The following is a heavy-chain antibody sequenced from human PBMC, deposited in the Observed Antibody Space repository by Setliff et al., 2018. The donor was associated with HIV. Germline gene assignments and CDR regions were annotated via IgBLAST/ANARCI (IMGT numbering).Heavy chain of an antibody. CDR1: GYAISSSGYY. CDR3: ARQIETYYYASSGYPAYFDY. V-gene: IGHV4-38-2*01. Sequence: TLSLTCAVSGYAISSSGYYWGWIRQPPGKGLEWIGSIYHSGSTYYNPSLKSRVTLSVDTSKNQFSLKLSSVTAADTAMYYCARQIETYYYASSGYPAYFDYWGQGTLVTVSS. CDR2: IYHSGST. D-gene: IGHD3-22*01. J-gene: IGHJ4*02.